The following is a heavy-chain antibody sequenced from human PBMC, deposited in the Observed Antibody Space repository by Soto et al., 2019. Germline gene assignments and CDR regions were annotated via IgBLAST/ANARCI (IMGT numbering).Heavy chain of an antibody. D-gene: IGHD2-2*03. V-gene: IGHV3-23*01. CDR3: AKMEGMDPWAYSFDY. Sequence: EVQVLESGGGLVQPGGSLRLSCAATGFTFSDFAMSWVRQAPGKGLEWVSRIYGGGNGPHYADSVKGRVTISRDNSKNPLYLQMHSLRAEDTAVYYCAKMEGMDPWAYSFDYWGQGNLVTVSS. CDR1: GFTFSDFA. J-gene: IGHJ4*02. CDR2: IYGGGNGP.